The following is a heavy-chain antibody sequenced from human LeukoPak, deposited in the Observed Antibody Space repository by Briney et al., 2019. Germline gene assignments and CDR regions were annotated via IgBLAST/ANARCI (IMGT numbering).Heavy chain of an antibody. CDR3: AREGVDTAMALSY. J-gene: IGHJ4*02. CDR2: IYYSGST. D-gene: IGHD5-18*01. Sequence: KPSETLSLTCTVSGGSIRSYYWSSIRQPPGKGLEWNGYIYYSGSTNYNPSLKSRVTISVDTPKNQFSLKLSSVTAADTAVYYCAREGVDTAMALSYWGQGTLVTVSS. V-gene: IGHV4-59*01. CDR1: GGSIRSYY.